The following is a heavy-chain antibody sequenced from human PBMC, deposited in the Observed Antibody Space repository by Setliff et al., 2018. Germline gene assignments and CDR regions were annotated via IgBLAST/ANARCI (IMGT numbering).Heavy chain of an antibody. V-gene: IGHV1-69*13. Sequence: ASVKVSCKASGGTLRTYAFNWVRQAPGQGLEWMGAIIPIFGTPNYAQKFQDRVTITAGVSTSTIYMEFSSLRSDDTAVYYCARAGVAAAGRKGVFEYWGQGSLVTVS. CDR1: GGTLRTYA. CDR3: ARAGVAAAGRKGVFEY. J-gene: IGHJ4*02. D-gene: IGHD6-13*01. CDR2: IIPIFGTP.